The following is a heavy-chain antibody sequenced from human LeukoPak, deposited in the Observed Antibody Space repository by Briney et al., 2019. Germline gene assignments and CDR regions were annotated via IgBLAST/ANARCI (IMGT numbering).Heavy chain of an antibody. J-gene: IGHJ6*03. CDR2: IYHSGST. CDR3: ARRMGRRFGERYYYYHYMDV. D-gene: IGHD3-10*01. Sequence: SETLSLTCTVSGYSISSGYYWGWIRQPPGKGLEWIGSIYHSGSTYYNPSLKSRVTISVDTSKNQFSLKLSSVTAADTAVYYCARRMGRRFGERYYYYHYMDVWGKGTTVTVSS. V-gene: IGHV4-38-2*02. CDR1: GYSISSGYY.